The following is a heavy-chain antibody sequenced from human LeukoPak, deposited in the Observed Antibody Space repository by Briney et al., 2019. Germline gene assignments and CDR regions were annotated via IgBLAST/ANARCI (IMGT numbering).Heavy chain of an antibody. CDR1: GFTVSSNY. Sequence: GGSLRLSCAASGFTVSSNYMSWVRQAPGKGLEWVSVIYSGGSTYYADSVKGRFTISRDNSKSTLYIQMNSLRAEDTAVYYCARDEHIVVVGGWFDPWGQGTLVTVSS. V-gene: IGHV3-53*01. CDR3: ARDEHIVVVGGWFDP. D-gene: IGHD2-21*01. J-gene: IGHJ5*02. CDR2: IYSGGST.